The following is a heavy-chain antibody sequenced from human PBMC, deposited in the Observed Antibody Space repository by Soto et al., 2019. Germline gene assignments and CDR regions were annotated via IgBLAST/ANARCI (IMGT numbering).Heavy chain of an antibody. CDR2: TSDSGGST. V-gene: IGHV3-23*01. J-gene: IGHJ4*02. CDR3: AKTKRWTYFDY. CDR1: GFTFSTYA. Sequence: EVQLLESGGGLVQPGGSLRLSCAASGFTFSTYAMGWVRQSPGKGLEWVSATSDSGGSTYYVDSVKGRFTISRDNSNNTLYLQMNSLRAEDTAVYYCAKTKRWTYFDYWGQGTLVTVSS.